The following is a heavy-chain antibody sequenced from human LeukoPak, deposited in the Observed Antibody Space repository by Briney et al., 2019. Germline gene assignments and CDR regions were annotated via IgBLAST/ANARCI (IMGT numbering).Heavy chain of an antibody. Sequence: PGGSLRLSCAASGFTFSSYGMSWVRQAPGKGLEWVSAISGSGGSTYYADSVKGRFTISRDNSKNTLYLQMNSLRAEDTAVYYCAKGNQLLPHYFDYWGQGTLVTVSS. CDR3: AKGNQLLPHYFDY. CDR2: ISGSGGST. V-gene: IGHV3-23*01. D-gene: IGHD2-2*01. J-gene: IGHJ4*02. CDR1: GFTFSSYG.